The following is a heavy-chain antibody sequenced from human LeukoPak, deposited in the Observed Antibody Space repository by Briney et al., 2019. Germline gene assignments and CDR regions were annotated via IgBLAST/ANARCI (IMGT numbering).Heavy chain of an antibody. D-gene: IGHD4-23*01. V-gene: IGHV3-74*01. CDR1: GTYW. CDR3: ARGRPHGNDY. J-gene: IGHJ4*02. CDR2: INSDGSWT. Sequence: PSGGSLRLSCAASGTYWMHWVRQAPGKGLVWVSHINSDGSWTGYADSVKGRFSISRDNAKNTLYLQMNSLRVEDTAVYYCARGRPHGNDYWGQGTLVTVSS.